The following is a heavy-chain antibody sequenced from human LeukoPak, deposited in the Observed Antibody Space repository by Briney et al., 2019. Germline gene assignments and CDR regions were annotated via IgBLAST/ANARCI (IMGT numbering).Heavy chain of an antibody. V-gene: IGHV3-30*04. CDR2: ISYDGSNK. J-gene: IGHJ4*02. CDR1: GFTFSSYA. CDR3: VGSSGWWGFDY. Sequence: GGSLTLSCAASGFTFSSYAMHWVRQAPGKGLEWVAVISYDGSNKYYPDSVKGRFTISRDNSKNTLYLQMNSLRAEDTAVYYCVGSSGWWGFDYWGQGTLVTVSS. D-gene: IGHD6-19*01.